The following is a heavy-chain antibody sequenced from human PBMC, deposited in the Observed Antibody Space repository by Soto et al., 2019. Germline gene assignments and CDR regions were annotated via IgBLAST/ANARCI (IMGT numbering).Heavy chain of an antibody. V-gene: IGHV1-18*04. J-gene: IGHJ5*02. Sequence: ASVKVSCKASGYTFTSYGISWVRQASGQGLEWMGWISAYNGNTNYAQKLQGRVTMTTDTSTSTAYMELRSLRSDDTAVYYCARDYAGYCSSTSCLNWFDPWGQGTLVTVSS. D-gene: IGHD2-2*01. CDR3: ARDYAGYCSSTSCLNWFDP. CDR1: GYTFTSYG. CDR2: ISAYNGNT.